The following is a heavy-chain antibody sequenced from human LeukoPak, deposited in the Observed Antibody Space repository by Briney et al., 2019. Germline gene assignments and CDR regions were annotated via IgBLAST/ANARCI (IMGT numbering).Heavy chain of an antibody. J-gene: IGHJ4*02. Sequence: SETLSLTCTVSGGSISSSSYYWGWIRQPPGKGLEWIGSIYYSGSTYYNPSLKSRVSISVDTSKNQFSLKLSSVTAADTAVYYCAFQYAGIRYFDYWGQGTLVTVSS. CDR1: GGSISSSSYY. CDR2: IYYSGST. CDR3: AFQYAGIRYFDY. D-gene: IGHD4-23*01. V-gene: IGHV4-39*01.